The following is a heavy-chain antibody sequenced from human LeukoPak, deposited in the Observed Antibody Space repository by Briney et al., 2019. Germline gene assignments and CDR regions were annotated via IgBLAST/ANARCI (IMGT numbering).Heavy chain of an antibody. CDR1: GFSFSSHW. J-gene: IGHJ4*02. D-gene: IGHD2-2*01. CDR3: ARVRGGLVPTAMGLDY. V-gene: IGHV3-7*01. Sequence: GGSLRLSCAASGFSFSSHWMNWVRQAPGKGLEWVANMKKDGSERYYVDSVKGRFTISRDNAKNSLYLQMNSLRAEDTALYYCARVRGGLVPTAMGLDYWGQGTLVTVSS. CDR2: MKKDGSER.